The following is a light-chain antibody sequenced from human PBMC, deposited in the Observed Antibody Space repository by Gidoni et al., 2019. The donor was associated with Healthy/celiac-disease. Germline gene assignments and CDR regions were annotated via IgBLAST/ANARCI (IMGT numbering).Light chain of an antibody. CDR2: DAS. Sequence: EIVLTQSPATLSLSPGERATLSCRASQSVSSYLAWYQQKPGQAPRLLIYDASNSATGIPARFSGSWSGTAFTLTISSLEPEDFAVYYCQQRSNWPLALTFGGGTKVEIK. V-gene: IGKV3-11*01. J-gene: IGKJ4*01. CDR1: QSVSSY. CDR3: QQRSNWPLALT.